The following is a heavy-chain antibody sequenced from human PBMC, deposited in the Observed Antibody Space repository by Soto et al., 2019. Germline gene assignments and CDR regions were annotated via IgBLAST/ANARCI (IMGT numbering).Heavy chain of an antibody. V-gene: IGHV3-30*04. CDR3: ARVWTRLTGSYDY. Sequence: GGSLRLSCAASGFTFSSYAMHWVRQAPGKGLEWVAVISYDGSNKYYADSVKGRFTISRDNSKNTLYLQMNSLRAEDTAVYYCARVWTRLTGSYDYWGQGTLVTVSS. CDR2: ISYDGSNK. CDR1: GFTFSSYA. D-gene: IGHD1-1*01. J-gene: IGHJ4*02.